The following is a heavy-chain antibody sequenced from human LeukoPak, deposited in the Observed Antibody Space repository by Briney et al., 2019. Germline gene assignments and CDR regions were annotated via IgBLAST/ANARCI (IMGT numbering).Heavy chain of an antibody. V-gene: IGHV3-23*01. CDR3: AKDQDFWSGYYPI. J-gene: IGHJ4*02. D-gene: IGHD3-3*01. CDR2: ISGSGGST. Sequence: TGGSLRLSCAASGFTFSSYAMSWVRQAPGKGLEWVSAISGSGGSTYYADSVKGRFTISRDNSKNTLYLQMNSLRAEDTAVYYCAKDQDFWSGYYPIWGQGTLVTVSS. CDR1: GFTFSSYA.